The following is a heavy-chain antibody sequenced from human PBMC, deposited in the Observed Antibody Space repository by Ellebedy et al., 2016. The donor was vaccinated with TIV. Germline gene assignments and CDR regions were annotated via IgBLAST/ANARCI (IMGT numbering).Heavy chain of an antibody. V-gene: IGHV3-23*01. Sequence: GESLKISCAASGFTFSSYAMSWFRQAPGKGLEWVSAISASDGNTYYADSVKGRFTISRDNSRNTLYLQMNSLRAEDTALYYCAQDIAAAGIFGYWGQGTLVTVSS. CDR1: GFTFSSYA. D-gene: IGHD6-13*01. CDR3: AQDIAAAGIFGY. CDR2: ISASDGNT. J-gene: IGHJ4*02.